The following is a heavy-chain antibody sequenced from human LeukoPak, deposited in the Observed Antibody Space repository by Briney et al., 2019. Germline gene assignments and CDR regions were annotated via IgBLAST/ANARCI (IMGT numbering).Heavy chain of an antibody. Sequence: PGRSLRLSCAASGFTFDDYAMHWVRQAPGKGLECVSGIIRNSGSIGYADSVKGRFTISRDNDKNSLYLQMNSLRAEDTALYYCAKEPLYSSGWYYFDYWGQGTLVTVSS. D-gene: IGHD6-19*01. J-gene: IGHJ4*02. CDR3: AKEPLYSSGWYYFDY. CDR2: IIRNSGSI. V-gene: IGHV3-9*01. CDR1: GFTFDDYA.